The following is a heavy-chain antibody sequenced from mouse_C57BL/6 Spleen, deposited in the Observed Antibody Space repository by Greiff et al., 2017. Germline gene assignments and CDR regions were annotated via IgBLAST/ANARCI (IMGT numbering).Heavy chain of an antibody. D-gene: IGHD1-1*01. V-gene: IGHV1-26*01. CDR2: INPNNGGT. J-gene: IGHJ2*01. Sequence: EVQLQQSGPELVKPGASVKISCKASGYTFTDYYMNWVKQSHGKSLEWIGDINPNNGGTSYNQKFKGKATLTVDKSSSTAYMELRSLTSEDSAVYYCARMTTVVATDDYWGQGTTLTVSS. CDR1: GYTFTDYY. CDR3: ARMTTVVATDDY.